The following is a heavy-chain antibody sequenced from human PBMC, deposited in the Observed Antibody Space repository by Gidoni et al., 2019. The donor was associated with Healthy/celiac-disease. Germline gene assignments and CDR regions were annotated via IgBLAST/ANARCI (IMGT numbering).Heavy chain of an antibody. D-gene: IGHD3-3*01. J-gene: IGHJ4*02. CDR3: AKDLLYDFWSGWSRGGGDY. CDR1: GFTFSSYA. CDR2: ISGIGVST. Sequence: EVQLLVSGGGLVQPGGSLRLSCAAPGFTFSSYAMSWVRQAPGKGLGWVLAISGIGVSTYYADSVKGRFTISRDNSKNTLYLQMNSLRAEDTAVYYCAKDLLYDFWSGWSRGGGDYWGQGTLVTVSS. V-gene: IGHV3-23*01.